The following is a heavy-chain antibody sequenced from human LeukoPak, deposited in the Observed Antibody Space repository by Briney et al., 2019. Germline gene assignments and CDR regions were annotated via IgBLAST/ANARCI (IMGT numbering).Heavy chain of an antibody. J-gene: IGHJ4*02. V-gene: IGHV4-38-2*01. CDR2: IYHSGST. D-gene: IGHD3-3*01. Sequence: SETLSLTCAVSGYSISSGYYWGWIRQPPGKGLEWIGSIYHSGSTYYNPSLKSRVTISVDTSKNQFSLKLSSVTAADTAVYYCARSYYDFWSGYQAYYFGYWGQGTLVTVSS. CDR3: ARSYYDFWSGYQAYYFGY. CDR1: GYSISSGYY.